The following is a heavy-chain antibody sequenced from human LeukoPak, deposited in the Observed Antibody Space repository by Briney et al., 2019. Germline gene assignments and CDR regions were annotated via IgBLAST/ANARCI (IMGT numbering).Heavy chain of an antibody. CDR2: ISSSSTYI. Sequence: GRSLRLSCAASGFTLSRYSMNWVRQAPGTGLEWVSSISSSSTYIYYGDSVKGRFTIARDNAKHSLYLQINSLRAEDTAVYYCARGGNLYCSATSCYDFDYWGQGTLVTVSS. CDR1: GFTLSRYS. J-gene: IGHJ4*02. D-gene: IGHD2-2*01. CDR3: ARGGNLYCSATSCYDFDY. V-gene: IGHV3-21*01.